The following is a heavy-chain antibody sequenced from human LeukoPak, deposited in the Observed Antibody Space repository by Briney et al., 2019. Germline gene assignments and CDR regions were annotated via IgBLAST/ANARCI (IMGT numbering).Heavy chain of an antibody. Sequence: SETLSLTCVVYGGSFSGYYWSWIRQPPGKGLEWIGEINHSGSTNYNPSLKSRVTISVDTSKNQFSLKLSSVTAADTAVYYCAIVGATPDYWGQGTLVTVSS. D-gene: IGHD1-26*01. CDR1: GGSFSGYY. V-gene: IGHV4-34*01. J-gene: IGHJ4*02. CDR3: AIVGATPDY. CDR2: INHSGST.